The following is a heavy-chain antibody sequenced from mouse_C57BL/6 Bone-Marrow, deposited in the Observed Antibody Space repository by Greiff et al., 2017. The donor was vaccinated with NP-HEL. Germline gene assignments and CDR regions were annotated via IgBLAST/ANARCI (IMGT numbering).Heavy chain of an antibody. J-gene: IGHJ1*01. CDR1: GFTFSDYY. CDR3: ARVYYSNYVGYWYFDV. V-gene: IGHV5-12*01. Sequence: EVKLMESGGGLVQPGGSLKLSCAASGFTFSDYYMYWVRQTPEKRLEWVAYISNGGGSSYYPDTVTGRFPISRDNAKTTRYLQMSRLKPGDTAMYYCARVYYSNYVGYWYFDVWGAGTTVTVSS. CDR2: ISNGGGSS. D-gene: IGHD2-5*01.